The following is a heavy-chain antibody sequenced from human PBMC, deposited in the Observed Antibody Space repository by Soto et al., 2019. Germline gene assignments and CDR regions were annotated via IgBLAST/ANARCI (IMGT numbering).Heavy chain of an antibody. J-gene: IGHJ3*01. CDR1: GFTFTKYA. V-gene: IGHV3-23*01. CDR2: ISAGGEST. D-gene: IGHD3-9*01. Sequence: EVRLLQSGGGLEQPGGSLRLSCAASGFTFTKYAMNWVRQAPGKGLEWVSGISAGGESTYYADPVRGRFTISRDNSKNTVFLQMNSLRHEDTAVYYCAKDEGGRYNILTALPFLYTFDVWGQGTAVAVSS. CDR3: AKDEGGRYNILTALPFLYTFDV.